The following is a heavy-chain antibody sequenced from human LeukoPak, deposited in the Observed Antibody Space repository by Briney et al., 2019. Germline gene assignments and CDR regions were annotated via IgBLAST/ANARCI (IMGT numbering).Heavy chain of an antibody. Sequence: GGSLRLSCAASGSTFSSYAMSWVRQAPGKGLEWVSSISGTTGSTYYAGPVKGRFTISRDNSKNTLYLQMNSLRADDTAVYYCAKIIAAAGLDYWGQGTLLTVSS. CDR3: AKIIAAAGLDY. J-gene: IGHJ4*02. CDR2: ISGTTGST. V-gene: IGHV3-23*01. D-gene: IGHD6-13*01. CDR1: GSTFSSYA.